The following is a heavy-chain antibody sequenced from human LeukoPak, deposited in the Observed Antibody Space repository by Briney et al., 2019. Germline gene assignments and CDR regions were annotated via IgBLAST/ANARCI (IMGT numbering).Heavy chain of an antibody. D-gene: IGHD2-15*01. CDR3: ARHPFATPFDY. CDR1: GGSISDNY. Sequence: SSETLSLTCTVSGGSISDNYWSWIRQPPGKGLEWIGYAYYSGHTNYNSSLKSRVTMSLDTSKSQFSLRLSSVTAADTAVYFCARHPFATPFDYWGPGTLVTVSS. V-gene: IGHV4-59*08. CDR2: AYYSGHT. J-gene: IGHJ4*02.